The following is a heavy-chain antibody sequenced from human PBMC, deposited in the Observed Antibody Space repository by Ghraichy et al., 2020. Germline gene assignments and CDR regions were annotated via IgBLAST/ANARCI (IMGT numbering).Heavy chain of an antibody. V-gene: IGHV3-48*02. D-gene: IGHD1-26*01. CDR1: GFTFSTYR. CDR3: VRSSGRDLRTDGFDI. J-gene: IGHJ3*02. Sequence: GGSLRLSCAASGFTFSTYRMNWVRQAPGKGLEWVAYISSSSESIYYAASVKGRFAIFRDNDKNSLYLQMSSLRDEDMAVYYCVRSSGRDLRTDGFDIWGQGTMFTVSS. CDR2: ISSSSESI.